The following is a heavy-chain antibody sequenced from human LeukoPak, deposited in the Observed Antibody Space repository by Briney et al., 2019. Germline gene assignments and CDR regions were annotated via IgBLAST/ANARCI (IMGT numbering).Heavy chain of an antibody. V-gene: IGHV4-34*01. Sequence: PSETLSLTCAVYGGSFSGYYWSWIRQPPGKGLEWIGEINHSGSTNYNPSLKSRVTISVDTSKNQFSLKLSSASAADTAVYYCARGKSNTMVRGVMDVWGKGTTVTVSS. CDR1: GGSFSGYY. CDR2: INHSGST. CDR3: ARGKSNTMVRGVMDV. J-gene: IGHJ6*03. D-gene: IGHD3-10*01.